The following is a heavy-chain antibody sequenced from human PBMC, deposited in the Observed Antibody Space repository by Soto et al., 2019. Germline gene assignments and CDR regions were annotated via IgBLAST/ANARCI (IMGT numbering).Heavy chain of an antibody. D-gene: IGHD2-8*01. CDR1: AGTFTTSI. J-gene: IGHJ6*02. CDR3: AREQWSHLSSFEHYNGMDV. Sequence: QVHLVQSGPEVKKPGSSVTVSCRASAGTFTTSIISWVRQARGQGLEWLGAIMPVSGAAIYAQIVKGRITITAAESTSTVYMELSSLRSDDTAVYYWAREQWSHLSSFEHYNGMDVWGQGTPVTVSS. CDR2: IMPVSGAA. V-gene: IGHV1-69*01.